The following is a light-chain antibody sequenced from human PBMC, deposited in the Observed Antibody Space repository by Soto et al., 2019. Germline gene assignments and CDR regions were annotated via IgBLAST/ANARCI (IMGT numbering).Light chain of an antibody. Sequence: DIVMTQSTDSLAVSLGERATINCKSSQSVLYSSNNKDYLAWYQQKPGQPPKLLIYWASTRQFGVPDRFSGSGSGTDFTLTISSLQAEDVAVYYCQQYFTTPRTFCQGTKVEIK. CDR3: QQYFTTPRT. CDR1: QSVLYSSNNKDY. J-gene: IGKJ1*01. V-gene: IGKV4-1*01. CDR2: WAS.